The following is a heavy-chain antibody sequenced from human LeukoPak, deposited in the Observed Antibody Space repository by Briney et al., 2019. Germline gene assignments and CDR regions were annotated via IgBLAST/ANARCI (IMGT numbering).Heavy chain of an antibody. D-gene: IGHD3-10*01. CDR2: INPNSGGT. J-gene: IGHJ6*02. CDR1: GYTFTGYY. CDR3: ARVDVRSGRYYYGSGSYPYYYGMDV. V-gene: IGHV1-2*02. Sequence: ASVKVSCTASGYTFTGYYMHWVRQAPGQGLEWMGWINPNSGGTNYAQKFQGRVTMTRDTSISTAYMELSRLRSDDTAVYYCARVDVRSGRYYYGSGSYPYYYGMDVWGQGTTVTVSS.